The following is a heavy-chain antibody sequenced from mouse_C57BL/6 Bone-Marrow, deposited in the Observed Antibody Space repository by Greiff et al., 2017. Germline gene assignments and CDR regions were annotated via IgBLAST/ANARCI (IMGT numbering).Heavy chain of an antibody. CDR2: IHPNSGST. J-gene: IGHJ3*01. CDR3: ARGGYYYGSSWFAY. V-gene: IGHV1-64*01. CDR1: GYPFTSYW. Sequence: QVQLQQPGAELVKPGASVKLSCKASGYPFTSYWMHWVKQRPGQGLEWIGMIHPNSGSTNYNEKFKSKATLTVDRSSSTAYMQLSSLTSEDSAVYYCARGGYYYGSSWFAYWGQGTLVTVSA. D-gene: IGHD1-1*01.